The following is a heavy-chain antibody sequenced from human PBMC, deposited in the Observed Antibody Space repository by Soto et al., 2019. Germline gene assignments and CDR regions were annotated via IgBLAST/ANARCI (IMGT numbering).Heavy chain of an antibody. CDR2: IKSKGHGGTT. CDR1: GFACSNAW. D-gene: IGHD3-22*01. Sequence: GGSLRLSCAAAGFACSNAWINWVRQAPGKGLEWVGRIKSKGHGGTTDFAAPVRGRFAISRDDSRNLVYMQMNSLNTKDTAVYYCTTDSYTSVIVVRFDYWGHGTLVTVSS. J-gene: IGHJ4*01. V-gene: IGHV3-15*07. CDR3: TTDSYTSVIVVRFDY.